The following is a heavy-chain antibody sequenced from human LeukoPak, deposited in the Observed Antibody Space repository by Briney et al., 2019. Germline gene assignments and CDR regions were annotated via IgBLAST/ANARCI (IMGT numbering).Heavy chain of an antibody. CDR3: ARDNLYYFDY. Sequence: SGGSLRLSCAASGFTFSIYWMSWVRQAPGKGLEWVANIKQDGSEKYYVDSVKGRFTISRDNAKNSLYLQMNSLRAEDTAVYYCARDNLYYFDYWGQGTLVTVSS. V-gene: IGHV3-7*01. CDR2: IKQDGSEK. J-gene: IGHJ4*02. CDR1: GFTFSIYW. D-gene: IGHD1-20*01.